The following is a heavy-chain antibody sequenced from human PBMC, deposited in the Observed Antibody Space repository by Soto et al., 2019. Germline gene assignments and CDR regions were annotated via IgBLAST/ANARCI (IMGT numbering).Heavy chain of an antibody. V-gene: IGHV1-69*13. CDR2: IIPIFGTA. CDR3: ARDGSGYRSRASPMDV. D-gene: IGHD3-22*01. J-gene: IGHJ6*02. Sequence: AASVKVSCKASGDIFSSYAISWVRQAPGQGLEWMGGIIPIFGTANYAQKFQGRVTITADESTSTAYMELSSLRSEDTAVYYCARDGSGYRSRASPMDVWGQGTTVTVSS. CDR1: GDIFSSYA.